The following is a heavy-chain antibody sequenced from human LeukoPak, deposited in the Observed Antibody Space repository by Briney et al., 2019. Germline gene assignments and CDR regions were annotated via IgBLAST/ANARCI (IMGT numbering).Heavy chain of an antibody. CDR1: GFTFASYS. CDR3: ARVSGRLERQSDLDY. V-gene: IGHV3-21*01. Sequence: GGSLRLSCAASGFTFASYSMNWVRQAPGKGLEWVSSISGDSTYIYNAGSVKGRFTISRDNTQASLYLQMISLRADDTAVYYCARVSGRLERQSDLDYWGQGTLVIVSS. D-gene: IGHD1-1*01. J-gene: IGHJ4*02. CDR2: ISGDSTYI.